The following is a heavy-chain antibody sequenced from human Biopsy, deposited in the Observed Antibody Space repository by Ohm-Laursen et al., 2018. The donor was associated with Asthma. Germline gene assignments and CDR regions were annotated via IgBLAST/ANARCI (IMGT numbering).Heavy chain of an antibody. J-gene: IGHJ4*02. CDR1: GDSITSGGCC. CDR3: ARIPRRSGSYFVDY. V-gene: IGHV4-31*03. CDR2: IHHSGTS. Sequence: SDTLSLTRTVSGDSITSGGCCWNWIRQHPGKGLEWIGYIHHSGTSYFNPSLKSRVSFSRDTSKNQFSLRLSSVTAADTAMYYCARIPRRSGSYFVDYWGQGTLVTVSS. D-gene: IGHD3-22*01.